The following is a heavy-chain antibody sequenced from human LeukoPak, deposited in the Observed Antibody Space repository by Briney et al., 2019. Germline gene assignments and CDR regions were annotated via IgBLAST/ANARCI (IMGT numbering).Heavy chain of an antibody. V-gene: IGHV3-30*02. Sequence: GGSLRLSCAASGFAFSSYGMHWVRQAPGKGLEWVAYIHYDSTTEDYADSVKGRFTISRDNSKNTLFLQMNNLRVEDMAVFYCAKDWHWAIDYWGQGTLVTVSS. CDR3: AKDWHWAIDY. CDR2: IHYDSTTE. CDR1: GFAFSSYG. D-gene: IGHD7-27*01. J-gene: IGHJ4*02.